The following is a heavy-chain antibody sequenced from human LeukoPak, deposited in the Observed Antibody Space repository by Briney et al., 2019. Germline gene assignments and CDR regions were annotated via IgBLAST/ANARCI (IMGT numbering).Heavy chain of an antibody. V-gene: IGHV1-18*01. CDR3: ARIYGADSSGYRFDY. CDR2: ISAYNGNT. Sequence: ASVKVSCKASGYTFTSYGIIWVRQAPGQGLEWMGWISAYNGNTNYAQKLQGRVTMTTDTSTSTAYMELRSLRSDDTAVYYCARIYGADSSGYRFDYWGQGTLVTVSS. CDR1: GYTFTSYG. J-gene: IGHJ4*02. D-gene: IGHD3-22*01.